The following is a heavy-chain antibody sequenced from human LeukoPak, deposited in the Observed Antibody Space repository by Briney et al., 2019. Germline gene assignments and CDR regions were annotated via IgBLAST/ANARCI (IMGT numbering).Heavy chain of an antibody. CDR2: IWSDGSNK. D-gene: IGHD2-15*01. J-gene: IGHJ5*02. Sequence: GGSLRLSCAASGFTFSNYGMHWVRQAPGRGLEWVAVIWSDGSNKHYEASARGRFTISRDNSKNTLYLQMNSLSADDTAVYYCARVTMVAGASYNWFVVWGQGTLVTVSS. CDR3: ARVTMVAGASYNWFVV. CDR1: GFTFSNYG. V-gene: IGHV3-33*01.